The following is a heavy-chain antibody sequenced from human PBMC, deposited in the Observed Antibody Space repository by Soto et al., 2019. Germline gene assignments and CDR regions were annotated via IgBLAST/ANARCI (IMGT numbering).Heavy chain of an antibody. Sequence: ASVKVSCKVSGYSLNELCMHWVRQPPGKGLEWIGGFDPEEGKMIYAQNFQGRVTMTEDTSTDTAYMELNSLASEDTAIYYCATDLGVALAPLSILYFQQWGQGTVVTVSS. CDR2: FDPEEGKM. J-gene: IGHJ1*01. D-gene: IGHD3-10*01. CDR1: GYSLNELC. CDR3: ATDLGVALAPLSILYFQQ. V-gene: IGHV1-24*01.